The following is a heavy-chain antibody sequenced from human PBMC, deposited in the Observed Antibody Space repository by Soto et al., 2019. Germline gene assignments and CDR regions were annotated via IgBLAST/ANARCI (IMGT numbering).Heavy chain of an antibody. V-gene: IGHV3-23*01. Sequence: GGSLRLSCAASGFTFSSYAMSWVPQAPGKGLEWVSAISGSGGSTYYADSVKGRFTISRDNSKNTLYLQMNSLRAEDTAVYYCRSDDSTESNWFDPWGQGTLVTVSS. CDR2: ISGSGGST. D-gene: IGHD3-22*01. CDR3: RSDDSTESNWFDP. J-gene: IGHJ5*02. CDR1: GFTFSSYA.